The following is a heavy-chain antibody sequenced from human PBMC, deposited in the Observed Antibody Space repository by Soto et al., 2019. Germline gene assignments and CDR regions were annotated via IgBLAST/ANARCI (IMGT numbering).Heavy chain of an antibody. CDR1: GYIFTSYY. CDR3: ARRGGEGYYFDY. V-gene: IGHV1-46*01. CDR2: INPSGGST. J-gene: IGHJ4*02. D-gene: IGHD3-10*01. Sequence: QVQLVQSGAEVKKPGASVKVSCKASGYIFTSYYMHWVRQAPGQGLEWMGIINPSGGSTSYAQKFQDRVTMTRDASMSTVYMELSSLRSEDTAVHYCARRGGEGYYFDYWGQGTLVTVSS.